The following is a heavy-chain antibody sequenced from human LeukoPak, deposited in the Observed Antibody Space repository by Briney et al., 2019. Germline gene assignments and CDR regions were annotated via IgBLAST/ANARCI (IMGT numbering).Heavy chain of an antibody. CDR2: ISSSSSYI. J-gene: IGHJ4*02. CDR1: GFTFSSYS. V-gene: IGHV3-21*01. CDR3: ARGPYWGSYNY. Sequence: GGSLRLSCAASGFTFSSYSMNWVRQAPGKGLVWVSSISSSSSYIYYADSVKGRFTISRDSAKNSLYLQMNSLRAEDTAVYYCARGPYWGSYNYWGQGTLVTVSS. D-gene: IGHD3-16*01.